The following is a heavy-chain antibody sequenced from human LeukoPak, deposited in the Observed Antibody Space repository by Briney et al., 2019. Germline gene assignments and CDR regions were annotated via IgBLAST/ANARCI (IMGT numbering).Heavy chain of an antibody. CDR2: INPNSGGT. CDR1: GYTFTGYY. V-gene: IGHV1-2*02. J-gene: IGHJ4*02. CDR3: ARDSYYDSSGYYY. D-gene: IGHD3-22*01. Sequence: GASVKVSCKAFGYTFTGYYMHWVRQAPGQGLEWMGWINPNSGGTNYAQKFQGRVTMTRDTSISTAYMELSRLRSDDTAVYYCARDSYYDSSGYYYWGQGTLVTVSS.